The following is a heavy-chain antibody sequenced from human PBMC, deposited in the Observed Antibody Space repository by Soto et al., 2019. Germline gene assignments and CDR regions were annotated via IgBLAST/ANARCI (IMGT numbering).Heavy chain of an antibody. V-gene: IGHV3-21*01. CDR1: GFTFSSYS. CDR3: ARDVGSSSSAFDI. J-gene: IGHJ3*02. Sequence: GESLKISCAASGFTFSSYSMNWVRQAPGKGLEWVSSISSSSSYIYYADSVKGRFTISRDNAKNSLYLQMNSLRAEDTAVYYCARDVGSSSSAFDIWGQGTMVTVSS. CDR2: ISSSSSYI. D-gene: IGHD6-6*01.